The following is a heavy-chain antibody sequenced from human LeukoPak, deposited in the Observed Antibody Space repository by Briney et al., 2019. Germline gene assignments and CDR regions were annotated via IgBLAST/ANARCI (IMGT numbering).Heavy chain of an antibody. D-gene: IGHD6-13*01. Sequence: GGSLRLSCAASGFTFSSYSMNWVRQAPGKGLEWVSSISSSSSYIYYADSVKGRFTISRANAKNSLYLQMNSLRAEDTAVYYCARDAEPPIAAAGTIDWFDPWGQGTLVTVSS. V-gene: IGHV3-21*01. CDR3: ARDAEPPIAAAGTIDWFDP. J-gene: IGHJ5*02. CDR2: ISSSSSYI. CDR1: GFTFSSYS.